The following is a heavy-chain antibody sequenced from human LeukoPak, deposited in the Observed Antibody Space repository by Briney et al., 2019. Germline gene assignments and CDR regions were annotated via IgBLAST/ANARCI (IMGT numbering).Heavy chain of an antibody. D-gene: IGHD6-19*01. CDR3: ARGQWLVGGDYFDY. V-gene: IGHV4-61*02. CDR2: IYTSGST. J-gene: IGHJ4*02. CDR1: GGSISSGSYY. Sequence: SATPSLACTVSGGSISSGSYYWSWIRQPAGKGLEWIGRIYTSGSTNYNPSLKSRVTISVDTSKNQFSLKLSSVTAADTAVYYCARGQWLVGGDYFDYWGQGTLVTVSS.